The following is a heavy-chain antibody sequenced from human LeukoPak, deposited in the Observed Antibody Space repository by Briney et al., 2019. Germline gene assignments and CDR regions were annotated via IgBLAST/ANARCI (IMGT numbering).Heavy chain of an antibody. V-gene: IGHV4-61*01. Sequence: SETLSLTCTVSGGSISSSSYYWSWIRQPPGKGLEWIGYIYYSGSTNYNPSLKSRVTMSVDTSKNQFSLKLSSVTAADTAVYYCARENQGSSYYYYYYYMDVWGKGTTVTISS. D-gene: IGHD6-13*01. CDR3: ARENQGSSYYYYYYYMDV. CDR1: GGSISSSSYY. CDR2: IYYSGST. J-gene: IGHJ6*03.